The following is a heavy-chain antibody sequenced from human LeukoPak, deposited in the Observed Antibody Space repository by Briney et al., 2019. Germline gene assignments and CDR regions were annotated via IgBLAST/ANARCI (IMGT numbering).Heavy chain of an antibody. CDR3: AKGLLWSGFPTGYSPSH. CDR2: ISYDGSNK. CDR1: GFTFSSYA. Sequence: GRSLRLSCAASGFTFSSYAMHWVRQAPGKGLEWVAVISYDGSNKYYADSVKGRFTISRDNSKNTLYLQMNSLRAEDTAVYFCAKGLLWSGFPTGYSPSHWGRGTQVLVPS. V-gene: IGHV3-30*04. J-gene: IGHJ4*02. D-gene: IGHD3-9*01.